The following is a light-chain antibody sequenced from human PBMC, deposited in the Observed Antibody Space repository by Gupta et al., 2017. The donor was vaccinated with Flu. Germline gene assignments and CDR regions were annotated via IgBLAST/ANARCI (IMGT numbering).Light chain of an antibody. Sequence: DFQLTQSPSTLSASVGDRVPITCRASQSIGSWLAWYQQKPGKAPKLLIYKASTLQSGVPSRFSGSGAGTEFTLTITSLQHDDFATFFCQQYNSYSQTFGQGTNVEVK. J-gene: IGKJ1*01. CDR3: QQYNSYSQT. CDR1: QSIGSW. CDR2: KAS. V-gene: IGKV1-5*03.